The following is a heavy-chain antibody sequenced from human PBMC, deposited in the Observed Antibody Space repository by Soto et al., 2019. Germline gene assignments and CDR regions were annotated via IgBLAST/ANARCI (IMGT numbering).Heavy chain of an antibody. CDR2: IIPILGIA. CDR3: ARDRYSGYDSDAFDI. V-gene: IGHV1-69*04. Sequence: ASVKVSCKASGGTFSSYTISWVRQAPGQGLEWMGRIIPILGIANYAQKFQGRVTITADKSTSTAYMELSSLRSEDTAVYYCARDRYSGYDSDAFDIWGQGTMVTVSS. D-gene: IGHD5-12*01. CDR1: GGTFSSYT. J-gene: IGHJ3*02.